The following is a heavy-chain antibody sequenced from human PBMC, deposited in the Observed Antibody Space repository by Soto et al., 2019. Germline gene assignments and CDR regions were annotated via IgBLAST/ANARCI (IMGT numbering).Heavy chain of an antibody. Sequence: QVQLVESGGGVVQPGRSLRLSCAASGFTFSSYAMHWVRQAPGKGLEWVAVISYDGSNKYYADSVKGRFTISRDNSKNTLYLQMNSLRAEDTAVYYCAREIAAAGGYWGQGTPVTVSS. CDR3: AREIAAAGGY. D-gene: IGHD6-13*01. J-gene: IGHJ4*02. V-gene: IGHV3-30-3*01. CDR2: ISYDGSNK. CDR1: GFTFSSYA.